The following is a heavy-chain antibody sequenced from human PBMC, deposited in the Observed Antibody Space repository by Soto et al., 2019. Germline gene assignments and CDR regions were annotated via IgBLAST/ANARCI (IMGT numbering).Heavy chain of an antibody. Sequence: EVQLLESGGGLVQPGGSLRLSCAASGFTFSSYAMSWVRQAPGKGLEWVSAISGSGGSTYYADSVKGRFTISRDKSKNTLYLQMNSLRAEDTAVYYCAKDKNFMITFGGVIVGAFDIWGQGTMVTVSS. J-gene: IGHJ3*02. D-gene: IGHD3-16*02. CDR2: ISGSGGST. CDR3: AKDKNFMITFGGVIVGAFDI. CDR1: GFTFSSYA. V-gene: IGHV3-23*01.